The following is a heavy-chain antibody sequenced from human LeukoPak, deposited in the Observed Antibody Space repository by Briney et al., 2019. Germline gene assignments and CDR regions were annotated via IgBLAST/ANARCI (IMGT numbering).Heavy chain of an antibody. J-gene: IGHJ6*03. Sequence: GGSLRLSCAASGFTFSSYAMSWVRQAPGKGLECVSATSGSGGSTYYADSVKGRFTISRDNSKNTLYLQMNSLRAEDTAVYYCAKDSYSSSWMYYYYMDVWGKGTTVTVSS. D-gene: IGHD6-13*01. CDR2: TSGSGGST. V-gene: IGHV3-23*01. CDR1: GFTFSSYA. CDR3: AKDSYSSSWMYYYYMDV.